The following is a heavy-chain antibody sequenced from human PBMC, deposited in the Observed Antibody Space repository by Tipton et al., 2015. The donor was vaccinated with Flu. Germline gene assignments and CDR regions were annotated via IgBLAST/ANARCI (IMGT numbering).Heavy chain of an antibody. CDR2: INQDGGQK. Sequence: GSLRLSCAPSGFTFSHSWMSWVRQAPGKGLEWVANINQDGGQKYYVDSVKGRFTISRDNAKNSLDLHMNRLRPGDTAVYYCTRGPLPDSNWYNGMDVWGQGTTVTVSS. D-gene: IGHD1-1*01. V-gene: IGHV3-7*01. CDR1: GFTFSHSW. J-gene: IGHJ6*02. CDR3: TRGPLPDSNWYNGMDV.